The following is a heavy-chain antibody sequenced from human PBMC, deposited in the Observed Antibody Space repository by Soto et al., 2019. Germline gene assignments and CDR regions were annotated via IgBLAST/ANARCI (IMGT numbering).Heavy chain of an antibody. CDR1: GFTFSSYG. CDR3: ARDDSGMVSDYYYGMDV. J-gene: IGHJ6*02. CDR2: ISSSSSYI. V-gene: IGHV3-21*01. Sequence: GGSLRLSCAASGFTFSSYGMHWVRQAPGKGLEWVSSISSSSSYIYYADSVKGRFTISRDNAKNSLYLQMNSLRAEDTAVYYCARDDSGMVSDYYYGMDVWGQGTTVTVSS. D-gene: IGHD2-8*01.